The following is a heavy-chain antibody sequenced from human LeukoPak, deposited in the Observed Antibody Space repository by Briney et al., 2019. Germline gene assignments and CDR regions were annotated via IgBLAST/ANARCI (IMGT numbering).Heavy chain of an antibody. CDR2: IKQDGSEK. CDR3: ARDFVEGWFGELSPLDY. Sequence: GGSLRLSCAASGFTFSSYWMSWVRQAPGKGLEWVANIKQDGSEKYYVDSVKGRFTISRDNAKNSLYLQMNSLRAEDTAVYYCARDFVEGWFGELSPLDYWGQGTLVTVSS. CDR1: GFTFSSYW. V-gene: IGHV3-7*01. D-gene: IGHD3-10*01. J-gene: IGHJ4*02.